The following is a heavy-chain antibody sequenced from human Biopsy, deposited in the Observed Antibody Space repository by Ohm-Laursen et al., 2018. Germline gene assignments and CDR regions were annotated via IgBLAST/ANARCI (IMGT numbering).Heavy chain of an antibody. CDR2: IFYRGST. Sequence: SQTLSRTCTVSGGSISNNNYYWGWIRQPPGKGLEWIGSIFYRGSTHYKPSLKSRVNISVDTSKNQFSLKLNSVTAADTAVYYCARDYDTSGYYYVSWGQGTLVTVSS. J-gene: IGHJ5*02. D-gene: IGHD3-22*01. CDR1: GGSISNNNYY. CDR3: ARDYDTSGYYYVS. V-gene: IGHV4-39*01.